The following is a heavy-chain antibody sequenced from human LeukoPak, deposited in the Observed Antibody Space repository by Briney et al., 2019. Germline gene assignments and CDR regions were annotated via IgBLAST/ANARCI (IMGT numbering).Heavy chain of an antibody. CDR2: IYYSGST. Sequence: SETLSLTCTVSGGPISSSSYHWRWLRPPPGKGLEWMGSIYYSGSTYYNPSLKSRVTIPLDTSKNQFSLKLSSVTAADTAVYYWARGSGYWGQGTLDTVSS. CDR3: ARGSGY. V-gene: IGHV4-39*07. D-gene: IGHD6-25*01. CDR1: GGPISSSSYH. J-gene: IGHJ4*02.